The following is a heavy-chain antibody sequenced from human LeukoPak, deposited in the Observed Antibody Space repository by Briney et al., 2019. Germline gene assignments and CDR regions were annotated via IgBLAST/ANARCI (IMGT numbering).Heavy chain of an antibody. V-gene: IGHV3-23*01. D-gene: IGHD6-19*01. J-gene: IGHJ4*02. Sequence: GGSLRLSCAASGFTFSSYAMGWVRQAPGKGLEWVSAISGSGGSTYYADSVKGRFTISRDNSKNTLYLQMNSLRAEDTAVYYCAKDGAVAGSSPFDYWGQGTLVTVSS. CDR3: AKDGAVAGSSPFDY. CDR1: GFTFSSYA. CDR2: ISGSGGST.